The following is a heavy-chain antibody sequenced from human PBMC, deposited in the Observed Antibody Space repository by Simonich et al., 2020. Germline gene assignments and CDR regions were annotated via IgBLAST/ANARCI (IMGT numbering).Heavy chain of an antibody. CDR2: ISWNSGSI. V-gene: IGHV3-11*01. J-gene: IGHJ4*02. CDR3: AKDGRELLLWTFDY. CDR1: GFTFSDYY. D-gene: IGHD1-26*01. Sequence: QVQLVESGGGLVKPGGSLRLSCAASGFTFSDYYMSWIRQAPGKGVEGVSGISWNSGSIGYADSVKGRFTISRDNAKNSLYLQMNSLRAEDTAVYYCAKDGRELLLWTFDYWGQGTLVTVSS.